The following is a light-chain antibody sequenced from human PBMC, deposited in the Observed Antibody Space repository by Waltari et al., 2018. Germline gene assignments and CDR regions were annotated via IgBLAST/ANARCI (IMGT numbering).Light chain of an antibody. Sequence: SYVLTQPPSVSVAPGQTAIITCAGGHIESKNVHWYQQKPGRAPVLALYNDDVRPSGIPDRFSGSNSGNTATLTIRRVEAGDESDYYCQVGDISTDRPGVEFGGGTKLTVL. CDR1: HIESKN. J-gene: IGLJ2*01. V-gene: IGLV3-21*02. CDR3: QVGDISTDRPGVE. CDR2: NDD.